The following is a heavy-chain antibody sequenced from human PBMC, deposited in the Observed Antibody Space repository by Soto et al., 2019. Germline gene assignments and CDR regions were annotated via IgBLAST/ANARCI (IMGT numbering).Heavy chain of an antibody. J-gene: IGHJ5*02. V-gene: IGHV5-10-1*01. CDR1: GYSFTSYR. Sequence: GESLKISCKGSGYSFTSYRISWVRQMPGKGLEWMGRIDPSDSYTNYSPSFQGHVTISADKSISTAYLQWSSLKASDAAMYYCARRLPITIFGVVPGGGFDPWGQGTLVTVSS. CDR3: ARRLPITIFGVVPGGGFDP. CDR2: IDPSDSYT. D-gene: IGHD3-3*01.